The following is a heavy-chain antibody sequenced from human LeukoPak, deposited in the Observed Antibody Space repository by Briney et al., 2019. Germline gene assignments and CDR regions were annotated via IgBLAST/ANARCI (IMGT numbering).Heavy chain of an antibody. Sequence: ASVKVSCKASAYTFTGYYMHWVRQAHAQGLERMGWINTNSGGTNYAQKFQGRVTMTRDTSISTAYMELSRLRSDDTAVYYCARGGDSSSWSVYWGQGTLVTVSS. V-gene: IGHV1-2*02. J-gene: IGHJ4*02. CDR2: INTNSGGT. CDR3: ARGGDSSSWSVY. D-gene: IGHD6-13*01. CDR1: AYTFTGYY.